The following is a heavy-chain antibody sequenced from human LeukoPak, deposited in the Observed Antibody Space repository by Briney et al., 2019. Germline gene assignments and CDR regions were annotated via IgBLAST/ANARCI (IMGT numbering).Heavy chain of an antibody. Sequence: SETLSLTCTVSGGSISSSSYYWGWIRQPPGKGLEWIGSIYYSGSTYYNPSLKSRVTISVDTSKNQFSLKLSSVTAADTAVYYCARAVLLWFGEPNYFDYWGQGTLVTVSS. V-gene: IGHV4-39*07. CDR1: GGSISSSSYY. D-gene: IGHD3-10*01. CDR2: IYYSGST. J-gene: IGHJ4*02. CDR3: ARAVLLWFGEPNYFDY.